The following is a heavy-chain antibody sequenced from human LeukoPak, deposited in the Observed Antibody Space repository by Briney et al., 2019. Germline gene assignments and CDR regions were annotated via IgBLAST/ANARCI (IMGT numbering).Heavy chain of an antibody. Sequence: ISGSGGSTYYADSVKGRFTISRDNSKNTLYLQMNSLRAEDTAVYYCAKPGYGSGSYTVYWGQGTLVTVSS. J-gene: IGHJ4*02. CDR3: AKPGYGSGSYTVY. CDR2: ISGSGGST. D-gene: IGHD3-10*01. V-gene: IGHV3-23*01.